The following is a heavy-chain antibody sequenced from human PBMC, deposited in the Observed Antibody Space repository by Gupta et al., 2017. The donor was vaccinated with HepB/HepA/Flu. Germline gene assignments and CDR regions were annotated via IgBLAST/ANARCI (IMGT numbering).Heavy chain of an antibody. Sequence: QVQLQESGPGLVQPSETLSLTCIVSGGSISGHYWSWIRQAPGRGLEWIGYMYYSGTNFYNPSLKSRVTISIDTSKNQFSLKFPSVKAAATAVYYCARSHGGPVLGSTFDSWGQGILVTVS. CDR3: ARSHGGPVLGSTFDS. CDR1: GGSISGHY. CDR2: MYYSGTN. V-gene: IGHV4-59*11. D-gene: IGHD2-8*02. J-gene: IGHJ4*02.